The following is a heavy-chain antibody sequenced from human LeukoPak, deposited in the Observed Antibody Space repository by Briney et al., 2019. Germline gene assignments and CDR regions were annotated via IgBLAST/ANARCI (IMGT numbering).Heavy chain of an antibody. J-gene: IGHJ4*02. CDR2: IYSDNT. Sequence: GGSLRLSCTVSGFTVSSNSMSWVRQAPGKGLEWVSFIYSDNTHYSDSVKGRFTISRDNSKNTLYLQMNSLRAEDTAMYYCARHKFRLRLGELSLYYFDYWGQGTLVTVSS. CDR1: GFTVSSNS. D-gene: IGHD3-16*02. CDR3: ARHKFRLRLGELSLYYFDY. V-gene: IGHV3-53*01.